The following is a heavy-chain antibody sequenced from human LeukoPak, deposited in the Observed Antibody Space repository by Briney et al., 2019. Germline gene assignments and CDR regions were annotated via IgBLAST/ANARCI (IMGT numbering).Heavy chain of an antibody. J-gene: IGHJ3*02. CDR3: AKWNSELHAFDI. CDR2: IGAGGTFT. Sequence: QPGGSLRLSCTASGFTFSSYAMNWVRQAPGKGLEWVSGIGAGGTFTYYADSVKGRFTISRDNSKNTLYLQMNSLRAEDTAVYYCAKWNSELHAFDIWGRGTMVTVSS. D-gene: IGHD1-26*01. V-gene: IGHV3-23*01. CDR1: GFTFSSYA.